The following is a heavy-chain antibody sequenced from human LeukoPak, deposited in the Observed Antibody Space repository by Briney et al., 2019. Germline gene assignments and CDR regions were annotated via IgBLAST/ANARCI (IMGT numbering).Heavy chain of an antibody. D-gene: IGHD1-20*01. CDR2: IWYDGSNK. CDR3: ARDLPGMGYFDY. J-gene: IGHJ4*02. Sequence: PGGSLRLSCAASGFTFSSYGMHWVRQAPGKGLEWVAVIWYDGSNKYYADSVKGRFTISRDNSKNTLYLQMNSLRAEDTAAYYCARDLPGMGYFDYWGQGTLVTVSS. V-gene: IGHV3-33*01. CDR1: GFTFSSYG.